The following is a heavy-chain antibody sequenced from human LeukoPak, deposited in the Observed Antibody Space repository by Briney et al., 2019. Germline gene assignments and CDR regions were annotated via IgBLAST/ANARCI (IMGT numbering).Heavy chain of an antibody. J-gene: IGHJ4*02. CDR2: ISSGGDT. CDR3: TKRGCSSTTCYSNC. D-gene: IGHD2-2*01. Sequence: PGGSLRLSCAASGSTFSDYAMSWVRQAPGKGLEWVSAISSGGDTYYAESVKGRFTISRDNSKNTLSLQMSSLRAEDTAVYYCTKRGCSSTTCYSNCWGQGTLVTVAS. V-gene: IGHV3-23*01. CDR1: GSTFSDYA.